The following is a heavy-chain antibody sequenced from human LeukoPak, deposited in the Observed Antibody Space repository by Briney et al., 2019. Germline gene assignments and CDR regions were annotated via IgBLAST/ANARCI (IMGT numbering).Heavy chain of an antibody. CDR3: VKNRKPYYYDILTDYPYVFDI. V-gene: IGHV3-53*01. D-gene: IGHD3-9*01. CDR2: IYSGGST. J-gene: IGHJ3*02. CDR1: GFTVSSNY. Sequence: GGSLRLSCAASGFTVSSNYMSWVRQAPGKGLEWVSVIYSGGSTYYADSVKGRFTISRDNSKNTLYLQMNSLGAEDTAVYYCVKNRKPYYYDILTDYPYVFDIWGQGTMVIVSS.